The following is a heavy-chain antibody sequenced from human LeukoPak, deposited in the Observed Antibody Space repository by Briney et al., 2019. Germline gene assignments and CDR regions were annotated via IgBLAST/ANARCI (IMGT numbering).Heavy chain of an antibody. CDR3: ARGRVLRYFDWSTARWYFDL. J-gene: IGHJ2*01. V-gene: IGHV4-39*07. D-gene: IGHD3-9*01. CDR1: GDSISSSSYY. CDR2: ISYSGST. Sequence: KTSETLSLTCTVSGDSISSSSYYWGWIRQPPGKGLEWIGSISYSGSTYYNPSLKSRITISVDTSKNQFSLKLSSVTAADTAVYYCARGRVLRYFDWSTARWYFDLWGRGTLVTVSS.